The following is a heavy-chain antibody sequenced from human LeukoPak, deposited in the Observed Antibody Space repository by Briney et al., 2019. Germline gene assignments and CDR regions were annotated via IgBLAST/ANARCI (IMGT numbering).Heavy chain of an antibody. CDR1: GYTFTSYA. CDR2: INAGNGNT. CDR3: ARDRLNYCSGGSCYRWYYMDV. J-gene: IGHJ6*03. V-gene: IGHV1-3*03. Sequence: ASVKVSCKASGYTFTSYAMHRVRQAPGQRLEWMGWINAGNGNTKYSQEFQGRVTITRDTSASTAYMELSSLRSEDMAVYYCARDRLNYCSGGSCYRWYYMDVWGKGTTVTVSS. D-gene: IGHD2-15*01.